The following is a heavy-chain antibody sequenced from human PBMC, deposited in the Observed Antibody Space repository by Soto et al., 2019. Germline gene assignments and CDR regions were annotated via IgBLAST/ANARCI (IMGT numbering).Heavy chain of an antibody. Sequence: EVQLVESGGGLVQPGGSLRLSCAASGFTFSSYWMHWVRQAPGKGLVWVSRINSDGSSTSYADSVKGRFTISRDNAKNTLYLQMNRLRAEDTAVYYCARPIAAAYWYFDLWGRGTLVTVSS. D-gene: IGHD6-13*01. V-gene: IGHV3-74*01. CDR3: ARPIAAAYWYFDL. CDR1: GFTFSSYW. CDR2: INSDGSST. J-gene: IGHJ2*01.